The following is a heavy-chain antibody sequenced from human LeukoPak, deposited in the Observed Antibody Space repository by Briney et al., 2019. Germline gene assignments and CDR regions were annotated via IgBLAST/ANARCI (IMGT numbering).Heavy chain of an antibody. CDR2: IYYSGST. CDR1: DGSNSSHY. D-gene: IGHD5-18*01. Sequence: SETLSLTCTVSDGSNSSHYWSWIRQPPGKGLEWVGYIYYSGSTNYNPSLKSRVTISVDTSKNQFSLNLSSVTAADTAVYYCARGARGNIYGSDHWGQGTLVTVSS. V-gene: IGHV4-59*11. J-gene: IGHJ4*02. CDR3: ARGARGNIYGSDH.